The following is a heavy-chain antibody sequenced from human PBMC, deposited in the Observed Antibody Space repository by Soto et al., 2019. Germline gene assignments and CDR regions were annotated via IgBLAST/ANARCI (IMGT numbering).Heavy chain of an antibody. J-gene: IGHJ4*02. D-gene: IGHD5-12*01. Sequence: QMQLVQSGPEVKKPGTSVKVSCKASGFTFTSSAMQWVRQARGQLLEWIGWIGVGSGNTTYAQKIQERVTITRDMSTSTAYMELSSLRAEDTAVYYCAAESGYDRRWGYWGQGTLVTVSS. CDR3: AAESGYDRRWGY. CDR2: IGVGSGNT. V-gene: IGHV1-58*02. CDR1: GFTFTSSA.